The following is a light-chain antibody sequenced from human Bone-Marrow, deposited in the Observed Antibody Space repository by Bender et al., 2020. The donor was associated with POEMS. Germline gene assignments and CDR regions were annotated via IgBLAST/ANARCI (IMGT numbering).Light chain of an antibody. J-gene: IGLJ3*02. CDR1: SSNIGDNP. CDR3: ATWDDSLRAPV. V-gene: IGLV1-44*01. Sequence: QSVLTQPPSVSGTPGQRVIISCSGGSSNIGDNPVNWYQQVPGTAPRLLIYTNDQWPSEVSARFSGSKFGTSASLAISGLQAADEADYFCATWDDSLRAPVFGGGTKLTVL. CDR2: TND.